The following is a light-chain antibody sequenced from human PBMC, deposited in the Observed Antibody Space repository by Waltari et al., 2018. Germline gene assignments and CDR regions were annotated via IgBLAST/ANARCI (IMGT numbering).Light chain of an antibody. Sequence: IQMPQSPPALSASVGDRVAITCPASQSISDYLHWYQQKPGKAPRVLIYTASSLQRGVPTRFSGSGSGTEFTLTISTLQPEDAATYYCQQSYSSPWTFGQGTKVEIK. CDR3: QQSYSSPWT. J-gene: IGKJ1*01. CDR2: TAS. CDR1: QSISDY. V-gene: IGKV1-39*01.